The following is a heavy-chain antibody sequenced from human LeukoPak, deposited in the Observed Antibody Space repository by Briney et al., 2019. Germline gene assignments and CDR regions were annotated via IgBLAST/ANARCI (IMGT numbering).Heavy chain of an antibody. Sequence: VASVTVSCKASGYTFTGYYMHWVRQAPGQGLEWMGWINPNSGGTNYAQKFQGRVTMTRDTSISTAYMELSRLRSDDTAVYYCARDFRRTTVTTVLGYWGQGTLVTVSS. D-gene: IGHD4-17*01. CDR2: INPNSGGT. CDR1: GYTFTGYY. V-gene: IGHV1-2*02. J-gene: IGHJ4*02. CDR3: ARDFRRTTVTTVLGY.